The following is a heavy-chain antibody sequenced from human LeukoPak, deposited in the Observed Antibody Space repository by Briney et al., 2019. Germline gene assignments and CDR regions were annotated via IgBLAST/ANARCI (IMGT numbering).Heavy chain of an antibody. Sequence: PSETLSLTCAVYGGSFSGYYWSWIRQPPGKGLEWIGEINHSGSTNYNPSLKSRVTISVDTSKNQFSLKLSSVTAADTAVYYCARLDFSPIWGPGTTVTVSS. CDR2: INHSGST. CDR3: ARLDFSPI. J-gene: IGHJ6*02. CDR1: GGSFSGYY. V-gene: IGHV4-34*01. D-gene: IGHD3/OR15-3a*01.